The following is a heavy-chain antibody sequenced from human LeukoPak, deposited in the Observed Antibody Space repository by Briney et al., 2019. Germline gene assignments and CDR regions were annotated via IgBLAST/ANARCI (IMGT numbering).Heavy chain of an antibody. V-gene: IGHV4-59*01. CDR2: IYYSGST. D-gene: IGHD2-15*01. Sequence: SETLSLTCTVSGGSISSYYWSWIRQPPRKGLEWIGYIYYSGSTNYNPSLKGRVTISVDTSKNQFSLKLSSVTAADTAVYYCAGSLGYCSGGSCYSNWFDPWGQGTLVTVSS. CDR3: AGSLGYCSGGSCYSNWFDP. J-gene: IGHJ5*02. CDR1: GGSISSYY.